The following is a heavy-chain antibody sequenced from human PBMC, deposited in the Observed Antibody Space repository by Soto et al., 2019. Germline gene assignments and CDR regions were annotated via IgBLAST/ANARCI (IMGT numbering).Heavy chain of an antibody. J-gene: IGHJ6*02. CDR2: ISYDGSNK. Sequence: VISYDGSNKYYADSVKGRFTISRDNSKNTLYLQMNSLRAEDTAVYYCARAPYYDFWSGYYTSYYYGMDVWGQGTTVTVSS. D-gene: IGHD3-3*01. V-gene: IGHV3-30-3*01. CDR3: ARAPYYDFWSGYYTSYYYGMDV.